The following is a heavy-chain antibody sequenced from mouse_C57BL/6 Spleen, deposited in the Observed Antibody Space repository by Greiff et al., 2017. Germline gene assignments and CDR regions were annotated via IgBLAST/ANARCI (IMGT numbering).Heavy chain of an antibody. J-gene: IGHJ4*01. Sequence: VMLVESGPGLVQPSQSLSITCPVSGFSLTSYGVHWVRQSPGKGLEWLGVIWRGGSTDYTAAFMSRLSITKDNSKSQVFFKMNSLQADDTAIYYCAPLGSDYAMDYWGQGTSVTVSS. D-gene: IGHD3-1*01. CDR1: GFSLTSYG. CDR2: IWRGGST. V-gene: IGHV2-5*01. CDR3: APLGSDYAMDY.